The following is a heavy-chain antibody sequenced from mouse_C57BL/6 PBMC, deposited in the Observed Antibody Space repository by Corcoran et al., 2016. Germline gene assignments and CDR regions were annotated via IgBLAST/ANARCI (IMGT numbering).Heavy chain of an antibody. J-gene: IGHJ4*01. CDR2: IYPGSGNT. CDR3: ARQQIYYGNPYAMDY. Sequence: QIQLQQSGPELVKPGASVKISCKASGYTFTDYYINWVKQRPGQGLEWIGWIYPGSGNTKYNEKFKGKATLTVDTSSSTAYMQLSSLTSEDSSVYFCARQQIYYGNPYAMDYWGQGTSVTVSS. D-gene: IGHD2-1*01. V-gene: IGHV1-84*01. CDR1: GYTFTDYY.